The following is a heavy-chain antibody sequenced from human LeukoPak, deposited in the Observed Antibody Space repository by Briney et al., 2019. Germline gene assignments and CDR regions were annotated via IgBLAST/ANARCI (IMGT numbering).Heavy chain of an antibody. J-gene: IGHJ4*02. CDR3: ARWGPSYCSGGSCYPDY. V-gene: IGHV4-30-4*07. Sequence: ASETLSLTCAVSGGSISSGGYSWSWIRQPPGKGLEWIGYIYYSGSTYYNASLKSRVTISVDTSKNQFSLKLSSVTAADTAVYYCARWGPSYCSGGSCYPDYWGQGTLVTVSS. CDR2: IYYSGST. D-gene: IGHD2-15*01. CDR1: GGSISSGGYS.